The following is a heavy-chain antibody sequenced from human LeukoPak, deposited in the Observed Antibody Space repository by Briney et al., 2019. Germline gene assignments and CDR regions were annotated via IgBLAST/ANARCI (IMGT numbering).Heavy chain of an antibody. V-gene: IGHV3-23*01. CDR3: AKDLLGRAGYYNLDY. J-gene: IGHJ4*02. Sequence: GGSLRLSCAASGFTFSSYAMSWVRQAPGRGLEWVSAISGSGGSTYYADSVKGRFTISRDNSKNTLYLQMNSLRAEDTAVYYCAKDLLGRAGYYNLDYWGQGTLVTVSS. CDR1: GFTFSSYA. D-gene: IGHD3-9*01. CDR2: ISGSGGST.